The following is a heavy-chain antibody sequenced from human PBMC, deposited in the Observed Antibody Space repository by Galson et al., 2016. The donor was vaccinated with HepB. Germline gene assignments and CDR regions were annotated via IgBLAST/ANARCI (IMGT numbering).Heavy chain of an antibody. CDR1: GGTFSSYA. J-gene: IGHJ4*02. V-gene: IGHV1-69*13. D-gene: IGHD1-26*01. CDR2: IIPIFRTT. CDR3: ARPQREGGNYYSFDY. Sequence: SVKVSCKASGGTFSSYAFSWVRQAPGQGLEWMGRIIPIFRTTNYAQKFQGRVSITADESTSTAYMELSSLRSEDTAVYYCARPQREGGNYYSFDYWGQGTLVTVSS.